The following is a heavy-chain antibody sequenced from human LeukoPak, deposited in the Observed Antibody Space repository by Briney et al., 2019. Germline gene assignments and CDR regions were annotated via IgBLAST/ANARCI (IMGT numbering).Heavy chain of an antibody. CDR1: GFTFSSYE. V-gene: IGHV3-48*03. Sequence: PGGSLRLSCAASGFTFSSYEMNWVRQAPGKGLEWVSYISSSGSTIYYADSVKGRFTISRDNAKNSLYLQMNSLRAKDTAVYYCARESDDYVWGSYRYSRPVDYWGQGTLVTVSS. CDR3: ARESDDYVWGSYRYSRPVDY. CDR2: ISSSGSTI. D-gene: IGHD3-16*02. J-gene: IGHJ4*02.